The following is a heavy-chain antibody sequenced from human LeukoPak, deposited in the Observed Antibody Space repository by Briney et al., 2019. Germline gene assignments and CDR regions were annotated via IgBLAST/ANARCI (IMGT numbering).Heavy chain of an antibody. J-gene: IGHJ4*02. CDR2: INPSDGVT. CDR1: GYTFTNYY. V-gene: IGHV1-46*01. CDR3: AREPGHSTCHFDI. Sequence: ASVKVCCKASGYTFTNYYLHWLRQAPGQGLEWMGLINPSDGVTTYAQKFRGRVFMTRDTSTTTVTLEVTSLTSEDTALYYCAREPGHSTCHFDIWGQGTLVTVSS. D-gene: IGHD2/OR15-2a*01.